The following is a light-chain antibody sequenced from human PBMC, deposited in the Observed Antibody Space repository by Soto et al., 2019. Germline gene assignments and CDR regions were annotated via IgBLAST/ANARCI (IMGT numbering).Light chain of an antibody. CDR3: QLYYNAPVT. J-gene: IGKJ5*01. CDR1: ADINNY. CDR2: DAS. V-gene: IGKV1-33*01. Sequence: DIQMTQSPSSLAASVGDRVTITCQATADINNYLNWYQQKPGKAPKLLIYDASNLEAGVPSMFRGSGSGTDFTFTISSLQPDDIATDYCQLYYNAPVTFGKGTLVDIK.